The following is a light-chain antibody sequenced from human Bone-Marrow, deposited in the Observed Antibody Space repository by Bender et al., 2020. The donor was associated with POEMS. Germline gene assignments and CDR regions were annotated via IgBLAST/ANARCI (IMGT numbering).Light chain of an antibody. J-gene: IGLJ1*01. CDR2: DDS. V-gene: IGLV3-21*02. CDR1: NIGSKS. Sequence: SYVLTQPPSVSVAPGETATITCGGNNIGSKSVHWYQQKPGQAPVVVVYDDSDGPSGIPNRFSGSNSGNPATLTITRVEAGDEADYYCQVWDKDSDHYVFGTGTEVTVL. CDR3: QVWDKDSDHYV.